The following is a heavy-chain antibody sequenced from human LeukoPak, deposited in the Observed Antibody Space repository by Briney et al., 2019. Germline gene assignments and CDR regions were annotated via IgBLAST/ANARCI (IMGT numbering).Heavy chain of an antibody. Sequence: PSETLSLTCAVYGGSFSGYYWSWIRQPPGKGLEWIGEINYSGSTNYNPSLKSRVTISVDTSKNQFSLKLSSVTAADTAVYYCARGWNSSGWYRYYYYMDVWGKGTTVTVSS. V-gene: IGHV4-34*01. CDR3: ARGWNSSGWYRYYYYMDV. CDR1: GGSFSGYY. D-gene: IGHD6-19*01. CDR2: INYSGST. J-gene: IGHJ6*03.